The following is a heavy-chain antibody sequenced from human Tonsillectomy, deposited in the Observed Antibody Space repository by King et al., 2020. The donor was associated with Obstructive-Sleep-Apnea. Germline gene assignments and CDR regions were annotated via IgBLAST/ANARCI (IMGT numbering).Heavy chain of an antibody. CDR1: GFTFRTSW. D-gene: IGHD1-26*01. V-gene: IGHV3-74*01. Sequence: VQLVESGGGLVQPGGSLRLSCAASGFTFRTSWMHWVRQAPGKGLVWVARINSDGSSTIYADFVKGRFTISRDNAKNTLYLQMNSLRAEDTAVDYCARDRGGAGPTTTDYWGQGTLVTVSS. J-gene: IGHJ4*02. CDR2: INSDGSST. CDR3: ARDRGGAGPTTTDY.